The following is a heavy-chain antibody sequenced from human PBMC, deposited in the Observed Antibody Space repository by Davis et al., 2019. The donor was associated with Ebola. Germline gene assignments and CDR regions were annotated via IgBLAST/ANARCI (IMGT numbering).Heavy chain of an antibody. Sequence: AASVQVSCKASAGTFSSYAINWVRQAPGQGLEWMGAIIPLVGTTNYAQNFQGRVRITADESTGTAYMEPSSLRSEDTAVYYCAREASLNWGSFDYWGQGTLVTVSS. CDR2: IIPLVGTT. CDR3: AREASLNWGSFDY. V-gene: IGHV1-69*13. CDR1: AGTFSSYA. J-gene: IGHJ4*02. D-gene: IGHD7-27*01.